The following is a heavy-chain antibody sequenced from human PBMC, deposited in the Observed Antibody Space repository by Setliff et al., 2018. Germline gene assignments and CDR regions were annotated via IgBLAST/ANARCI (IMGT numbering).Heavy chain of an antibody. D-gene: IGHD3-3*01. CDR1: GFTFSDHY. CDR3: AKAPSSPSVVLQFFNGMDA. J-gene: IGHJ6*02. V-gene: IGHV3-74*01. Sequence: GGSLRLSCAASGFTFSDHYMDWVRQAPGKGLVWVSRIKSDGSIISYADSVKGRFTISRDNAKNTLFLQMNSLRAEDTAVYYCAKAPSSPSVVLQFFNGMDAWGQGTTVTVSS. CDR2: IKSDGSII.